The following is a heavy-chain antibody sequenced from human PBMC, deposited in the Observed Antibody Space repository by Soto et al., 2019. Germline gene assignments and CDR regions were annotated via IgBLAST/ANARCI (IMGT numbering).Heavy chain of an antibody. CDR3: ARTKVVVAAHYYCCIDV. CDR2: IYPGDSDT. V-gene: IGHV5-51*01. J-gene: IGHJ6*02. CDR1: GYSFTSYW. D-gene: IGHD2-15*01. Sequence: LGESLKISCKGSGYSFTSYWIGWVRQMPGKGLEWMGIIYPGDSDTRYSPSFQGQVTISADKSISTAYLQWSSLKASDTAMYYCARTKVVVAAHYYCCIDVWGQGTTVTVSS.